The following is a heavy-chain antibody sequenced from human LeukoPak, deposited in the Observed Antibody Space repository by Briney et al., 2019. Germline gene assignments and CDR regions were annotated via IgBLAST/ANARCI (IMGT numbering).Heavy chain of an antibody. V-gene: IGHV1-8*01. CDR3: ATVDIVVVVAAKFPLRY. J-gene: IGHJ4*02. CDR2: MNPNSGNT. CDR1: GYSFTSND. Sequence: ASVNVSCKASGYSFTSNDINWVRQAAGQGLERMGWMNPNSGNTGYARKFQGRVTITRDTSASTAYMELSSLRSEDTAVYYCATVDIVVVVAAKFPLRYWGQGTLVTVSS. D-gene: IGHD2-15*01.